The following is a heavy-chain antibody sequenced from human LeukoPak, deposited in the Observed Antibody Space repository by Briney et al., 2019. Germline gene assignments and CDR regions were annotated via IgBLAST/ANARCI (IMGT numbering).Heavy chain of an antibody. Sequence: GGSLRLSCAASGFTFSSYAMHWVRQAPGKGLEWVSSISSSNSYIYYADSMKGRFTISRDNAKNSLYLQMNSLRAEDTAVYYCAREVLAGYFDYWGQGTLVTVSS. CDR1: GFTFSSYA. CDR2: ISSSNSYI. V-gene: IGHV3-21*01. J-gene: IGHJ4*02. CDR3: AREVLAGYFDY.